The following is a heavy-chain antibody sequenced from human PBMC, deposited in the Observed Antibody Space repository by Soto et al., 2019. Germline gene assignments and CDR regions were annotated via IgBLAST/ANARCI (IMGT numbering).Heavy chain of an antibody. D-gene: IGHD3-10*01. CDR2: IYYSGST. CDR1: GGSISSYY. Sequence: SETLSLTCTVSGGSISSYYWSWIRQPPGKGLEWIGYIYYSGSTNYNPSLKSRVTISVDTSKNQFSLKLSSVTAADTAVYYCARAYYYGSGSYGMDAWGQGTTVTGSS. J-gene: IGHJ6*02. CDR3: ARAYYYGSGSYGMDA. V-gene: IGHV4-59*01.